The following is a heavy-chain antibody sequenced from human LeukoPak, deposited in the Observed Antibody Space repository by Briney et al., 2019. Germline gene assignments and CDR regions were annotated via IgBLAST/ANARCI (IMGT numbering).Heavy chain of an antibody. CDR2: IYHSGST. CDR3: ARVKDPGGYYYYYYMDI. J-gene: IGHJ6*03. CDR1: GGSFSGYY. V-gene: IGHV4-34*01. D-gene: IGHD3-16*01. Sequence: SETLSLTCAVYGGSFSGYYWSWLRQPPGKGLEWIGRIYHSGSTYYNPSLKSRVTISVDTSKNQFSLKLSSVTAADTAVYYCARVKDPGGYYYYYYMDIWGKGNTVTVSS.